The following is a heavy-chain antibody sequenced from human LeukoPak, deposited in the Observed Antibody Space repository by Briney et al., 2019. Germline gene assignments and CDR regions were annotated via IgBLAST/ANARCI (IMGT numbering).Heavy chain of an antibody. CDR2: IYYSGST. J-gene: IGHJ5*02. D-gene: IGHD4-11*01. Sequence: SETLSLTCTVSGGSISSGDYYWSWIRQPPGKGLEWIGYIYYSGSTYYNPSLKSRVTISVDTSKNQFSLKLSSVTAADTAVYYCARGDYSNVDWFDPWGQGTLVTVSS. V-gene: IGHV4-30-4*08. CDR3: ARGDYSNVDWFDP. CDR1: GGSISSGDYY.